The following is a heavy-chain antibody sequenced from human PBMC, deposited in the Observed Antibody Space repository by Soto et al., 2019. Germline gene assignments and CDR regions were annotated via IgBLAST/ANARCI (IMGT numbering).Heavy chain of an antibody. V-gene: IGHV3-49*03. Sequence: GGSLRLSCITAGFAFGDFAMTWFRQATGKGLEWVGFITSKKYGGTPQYAASVKGRFSISRDDSKSIAYLQMNNLKTDDTAVYYCSRIHPERYSAYDFPMDVWGQGTTVTVSS. J-gene: IGHJ6*02. D-gene: IGHD5-12*01. CDR2: ITSKKYGGTP. CDR1: GFAFGDFA. CDR3: SRIHPERYSAYDFPMDV.